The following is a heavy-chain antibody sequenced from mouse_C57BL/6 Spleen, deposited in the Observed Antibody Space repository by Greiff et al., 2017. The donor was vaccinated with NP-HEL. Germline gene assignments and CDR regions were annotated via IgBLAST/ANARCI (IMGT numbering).Heavy chain of an antibody. Sequence: DVKLQESGPGLVKPSQSLSLTCSVTGYSITSGYYWNWIRQFPGNKLEWMGYISYDGSNNYNPSLKNRISITRDTSKNQFFLKLNSVTTEDTATYYCARDYDGYLYYAMDYWGQGTSVTVSS. V-gene: IGHV3-6*01. J-gene: IGHJ4*01. D-gene: IGHD2-3*01. CDR1: GYSITSGYY. CDR2: ISYDGSN. CDR3: ARDYDGYLYYAMDY.